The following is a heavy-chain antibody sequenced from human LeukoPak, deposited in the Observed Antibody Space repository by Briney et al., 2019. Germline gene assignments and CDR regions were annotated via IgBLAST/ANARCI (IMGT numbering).Heavy chain of an antibody. Sequence: GGSLRLSCVASGFTFNYYWMSWVRQAPGKGLEWVANIKEDGSENYSVDSVKGRFTISRDNAKSSLYLQMNSLRAEDTAVYYCARDRVLWFGELGYYFDYWGQGTLVTVSS. CDR2: IKEDGSEN. D-gene: IGHD3-10*01. CDR1: GFTFNYYW. V-gene: IGHV3-7*01. J-gene: IGHJ4*02. CDR3: ARDRVLWFGELGYYFDY.